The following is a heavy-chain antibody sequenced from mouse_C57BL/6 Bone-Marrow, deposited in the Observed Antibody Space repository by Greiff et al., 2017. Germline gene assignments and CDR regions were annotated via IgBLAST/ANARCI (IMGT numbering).Heavy chain of an antibody. J-gene: IGHJ4*01. CDR3: ARVYYYGSNAMDY. CDR2: IYPRSGNT. CDR1: GYTFTSYG. D-gene: IGHD1-1*01. Sequence: VQLQQSGAELARPGASVKLSCKAFGYTFTSYGISWVKQRTGQGLEWIGEIYPRSGNTYYNEKFKGKATLTADKSSSTAYMELRSLTSEDSAVYFCARVYYYGSNAMDYWGQGTSVTVSS. V-gene: IGHV1-81*01.